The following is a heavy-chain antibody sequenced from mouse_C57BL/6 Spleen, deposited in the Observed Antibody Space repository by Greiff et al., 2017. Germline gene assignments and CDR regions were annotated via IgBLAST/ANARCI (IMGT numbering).Heavy chain of an antibody. V-gene: IGHV14-4*01. CDR2: IAPENGDT. Sequence: VQLQQSGAELVRPGASVKLSCTASGFNIKDDYMPWVKQRPEQGLEWIGWIAPENGDTEYASKFQGTGTITADTSSNTAYLQLSSLTSEDTAVYYCTTGSIYYGNLSYFDYWGQGTTLTVSS. J-gene: IGHJ2*01. CDR3: TTGSIYYGNLSYFDY. D-gene: IGHD2-1*01. CDR1: GFNIKDDY.